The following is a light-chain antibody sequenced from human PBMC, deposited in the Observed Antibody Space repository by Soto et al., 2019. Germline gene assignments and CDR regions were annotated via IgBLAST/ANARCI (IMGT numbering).Light chain of an antibody. J-gene: IGLJ3*02. CDR1: SNDIGTYRY. V-gene: IGLV2-14*01. Sequence: QSALTQPASVSGSPGQSITISCTGTSNDIGTYRYVSWYQQHPGKVPKLIIFEVSDRPSGVSHRFSGSKSGNTASLTISGIQAEDEDDYYCTSYTTSSTLVFGGGTKLTVL. CDR3: TSYTTSSTLV. CDR2: EVS.